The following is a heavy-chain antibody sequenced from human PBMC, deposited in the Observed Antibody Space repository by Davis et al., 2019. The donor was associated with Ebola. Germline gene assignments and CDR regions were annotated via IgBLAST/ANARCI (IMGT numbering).Heavy chain of an antibody. J-gene: IGHJ4*02. Sequence: SETLSLTCTVSGYSISSGYYWGWIRQPPGKGLEWIGSIYHSGSTYYNPSLKSRVTISVDTSKNQFSLKLSSVTAADTAVYYCARDGRYSSSSVDYWGQGTLVTVSS. CDR2: IYHSGST. CDR1: GYSISSGYY. CDR3: ARDGRYSSSSVDY. V-gene: IGHV4-38-2*02. D-gene: IGHD6-6*01.